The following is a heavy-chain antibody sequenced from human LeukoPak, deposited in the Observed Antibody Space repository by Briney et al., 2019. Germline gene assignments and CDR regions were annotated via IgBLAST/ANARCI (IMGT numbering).Heavy chain of an antibody. D-gene: IGHD1-26*01. CDR2: CRGKTNSYTT. V-gene: IGHV3-72*01. CDR3: VRRRVGVAPASDM. Sequence: GGSLRLSCAAFGFTFSDHAMDWVRPAPGEGLEWVARCRGKTNSYTTEYAASVKGRFTISRVDSKNSLYLQMNSLKTEDTAVYYCVRRRVGVAPASDMWGQGTTVTVSS. CDR1: GFTFSDHA. J-gene: IGHJ3*02.